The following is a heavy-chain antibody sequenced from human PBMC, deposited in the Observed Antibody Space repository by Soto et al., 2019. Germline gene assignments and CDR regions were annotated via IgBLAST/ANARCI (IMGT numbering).Heavy chain of an antibody. D-gene: IGHD3-10*01. CDR1: GGSIDGYN. J-gene: IGHJ6*02. Sequence: QVQLQESGPGLVKPSETLSLTCTVSGGSIDGYNCAWIRQPPGKALEWVGYVYYNGGSSYNPSLQSRVTLSIDRSKSQFSLQLRSVTAADTAVYYCASQGIGNLHGLVDVWGRGTTVTVSS. CDR3: ASQGIGNLHGLVDV. V-gene: IGHV4-59*08. CDR2: VYYNGGS.